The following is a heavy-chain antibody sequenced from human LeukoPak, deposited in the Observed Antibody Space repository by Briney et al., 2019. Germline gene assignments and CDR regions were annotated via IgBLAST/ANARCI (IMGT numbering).Heavy chain of an antibody. D-gene: IGHD2-2*01. V-gene: IGHV4-39*07. CDR3: ANLGYCSSTSCPDAFDI. CDR1: GGSISSSSYY. J-gene: IGHJ3*02. CDR2: INHSGST. Sequence: SETLSLTCTVSGGSISSSSYYWGWIRQPPGKGLEWIGEINHSGSTNYNPSLKSRVTISVDTSKNQFSLKLSSVTAADTAVYYCANLGYCSSTSCPDAFDIWGQGTMVTVSS.